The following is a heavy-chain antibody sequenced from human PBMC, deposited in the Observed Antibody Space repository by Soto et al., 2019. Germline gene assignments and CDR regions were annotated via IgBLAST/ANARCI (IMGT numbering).Heavy chain of an antibody. V-gene: IGHV4-34*01. CDR1: GGPFSGFY. CDR2: INHRGST. D-gene: IGHD2-15*01. CDR3: ARDGFWSGGSCRVGHWFDP. Sequence: QVQLQQWGAGLLKTSETLSLTCAVSGGPFSGFYWSWLRQPPGRGLEWIGGINHRGSTNYNPSLESRVTISVDTSKNPFSLKLISVTAADTAVYYCARDGFWSGGSCRVGHWFDPWGQGTLVTVSS. J-gene: IGHJ5*02.